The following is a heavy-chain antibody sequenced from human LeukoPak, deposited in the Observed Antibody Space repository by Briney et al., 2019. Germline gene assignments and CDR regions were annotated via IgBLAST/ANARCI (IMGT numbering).Heavy chain of an antibody. V-gene: IGHV1-18*01. CDR1: GYTFTSYG. Sequence: ASVKVSCKASGYTFTSYGISWVRQAPGQGLEWMGWISAYNGNTNYAQKLQGRVTMITDTSTSTAYMELRSLRSDDTAVYYCARDLRDYSNLDYWGQGTLVTVSS. J-gene: IGHJ4*02. CDR3: ARDLRDYSNLDY. D-gene: IGHD4-11*01. CDR2: ISAYNGNT.